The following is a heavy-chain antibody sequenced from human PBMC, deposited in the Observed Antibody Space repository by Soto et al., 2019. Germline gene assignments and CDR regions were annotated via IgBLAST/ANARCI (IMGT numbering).Heavy chain of an antibody. CDR1: GFSFDSFS. CDR3: AKLTGGSSWHPLDS. D-gene: IGHD6-13*01. J-gene: IGHJ4*02. V-gene: IGHV3-48*04. Sequence: EVQLVESGGGLVQPGGSLRLSCAASGFSFDSFSMDWVRQAPGKGLEWVSYISSGSGSIYYADSVKGRFTISRDNAKNSLSLQMNSLRAEDAAVYYCAKLTGGSSWHPLDSWGQGTLVTVSS. CDR2: ISSGSGSI.